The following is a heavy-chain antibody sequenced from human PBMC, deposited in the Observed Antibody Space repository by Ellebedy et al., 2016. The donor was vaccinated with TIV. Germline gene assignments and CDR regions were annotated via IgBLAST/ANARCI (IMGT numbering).Heavy chain of an antibody. V-gene: IGHV1-18*01. Sequence: ASVKVSCKASGYTFTSYGISWVRQAPGQGLEWMGWISAYNGNTNYAQKLQGRVTMTTDTSTSTAYMELRSLRSDDTAVYYCARDRVLESAVRTYDYWGQGTLVTVSS. D-gene: IGHD4-23*01. CDR3: ARDRVLESAVRTYDY. CDR2: ISAYNGNT. J-gene: IGHJ4*02. CDR1: GYTFTSYG.